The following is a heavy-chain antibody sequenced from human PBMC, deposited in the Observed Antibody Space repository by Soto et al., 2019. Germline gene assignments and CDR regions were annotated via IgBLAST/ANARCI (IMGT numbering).Heavy chain of an antibody. V-gene: IGHV1-69*02. D-gene: IGHD6-13*01. CDR2: IIPILGIA. CDR1: GGTFSSYT. Sequence: QVQLVQSGAEVKKPGSSVKVSCKASGGTFSSYTISWVRQAPGQGLEWMGRIIPILGIANYAQKFQGRVTITADKSTSTAYMELSRLRAEDTAVYYCARALQQLDFDYWGQGTLVTVSS. J-gene: IGHJ4*02. CDR3: ARALQQLDFDY.